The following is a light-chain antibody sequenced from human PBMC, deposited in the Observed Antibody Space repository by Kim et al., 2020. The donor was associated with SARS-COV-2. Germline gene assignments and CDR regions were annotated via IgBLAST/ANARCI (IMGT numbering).Light chain of an antibody. CDR1: RLRSYY. J-gene: IGLJ2*01. V-gene: IGLV3-19*01. Sequence: VALGQTVRIPCQGDRLRSYYATWYQQKPGQAPILVIYGKNNRPAGIPDRFSGSSSGNTAFLTITGTQAGDEAYYYCNSRDSNDNVVFGGGTQLTVL. CDR3: NSRDSNDNVV. CDR2: GKN.